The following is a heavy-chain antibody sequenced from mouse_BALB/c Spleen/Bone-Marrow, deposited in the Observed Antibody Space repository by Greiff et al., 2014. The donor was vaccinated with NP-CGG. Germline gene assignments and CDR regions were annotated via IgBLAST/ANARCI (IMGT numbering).Heavy chain of an antibody. Sequence: QVQLQQSGAELVRPGTSVKVSCKASGYASTNYLIEWVKQRPGQGLEWIGMINPGSGGTNYNEKFKGKATLTADKSSSTAYMQLSSLTSDDSAVYFCARRDGSYFDYWGRGTTLTVSS. CDR1: GYASTNYL. CDR3: ARRDGSYFDY. CDR2: INPGSGGT. D-gene: IGHD3-3*01. J-gene: IGHJ2*01. V-gene: IGHV1-54*01.